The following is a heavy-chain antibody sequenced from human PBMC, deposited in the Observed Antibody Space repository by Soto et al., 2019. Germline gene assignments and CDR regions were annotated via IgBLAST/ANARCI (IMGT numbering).Heavy chain of an antibody. J-gene: IGHJ4*02. D-gene: IGHD6-6*01. V-gene: IGHV5-51*01. CDR2: IYPGDSDT. CDR3: VVYSSSSGRHFDY. CDR1: GYIFSKYW. Sequence: GESLKISCKSSGYIFSKYWIGWVRQIPGKGLGWMGIIYPGDSDTRYSPSFQGQVTISADKSITTAYLQWRSLKASDTAIYYCVVYSSSSGRHFDYWGQGTLVTVSS.